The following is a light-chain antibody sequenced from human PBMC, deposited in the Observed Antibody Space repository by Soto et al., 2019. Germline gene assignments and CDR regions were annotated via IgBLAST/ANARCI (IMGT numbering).Light chain of an antibody. CDR1: QGISSY. CDR3: QQLNTYPRT. Sequence: DIQLTQSPSFLSASVGDRVTITCRASQGISSYLAWYQQETGKAPKLLIYAASTLQSGVPSRFGGSGSGTEFTLTISSLQPEDFATYYCQQLNTYPRTFGQGTKVDIK. CDR2: AAS. J-gene: IGKJ1*01. V-gene: IGKV1-9*01.